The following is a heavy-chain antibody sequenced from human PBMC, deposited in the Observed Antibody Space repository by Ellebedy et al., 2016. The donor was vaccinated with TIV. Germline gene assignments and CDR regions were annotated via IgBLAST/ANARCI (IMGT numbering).Heavy chain of an antibody. CDR2: IKQDGSEK. CDR1: GFTFSDYY. CDR3: ARGRAVQH. V-gene: IGHV3-7*01. J-gene: IGHJ1*01. Sequence: GESLKISCAASGFTFSDYYMSWIRQAPGKGLEWVANIKQDGSEKYYVDSVKGRFTISRDNVKNSLYLQMNSLRAEDTAVYYCARGRAVQHWGQGTLVTVSS.